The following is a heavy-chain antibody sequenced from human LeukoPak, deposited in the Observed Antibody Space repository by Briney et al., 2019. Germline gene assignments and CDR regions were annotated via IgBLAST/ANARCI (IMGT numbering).Heavy chain of an antibody. CDR2: INPNSGGT. Sequence: ASVKVSCKASGYTFTGYYMHWVRQAPGQGLEWMGWINPNSGGTNYAQKFQGRVTMTRDTSISTAYMELTRLRSDDTAVYYCARERRGMTTVVTPKYNYYMDVWGTGTTVTVSS. V-gene: IGHV1-2*02. CDR1: GYTFTGYY. J-gene: IGHJ6*03. D-gene: IGHD4-23*01. CDR3: ARERRGMTTVVTPKYNYYMDV.